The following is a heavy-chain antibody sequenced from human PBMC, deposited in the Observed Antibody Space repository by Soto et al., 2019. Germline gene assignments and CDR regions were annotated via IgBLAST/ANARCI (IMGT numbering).Heavy chain of an antibody. J-gene: IGHJ5*02. V-gene: IGHV1-46*03. D-gene: IGHD6-13*01. Sequence: GASVKVSCKAIGYRFTSHYMHWVRQAPGQGLEWMGTIYPGGVNIGYAQKFKGRVTMTKDTSTSTVYMELNSLTSEDTAVYYCARDQSWQDLVWWFAPWGEGTLVTVSS. CDR3: ARDQSWQDLVWWFAP. CDR2: IYPGGVNI. CDR1: GYRFTSHY.